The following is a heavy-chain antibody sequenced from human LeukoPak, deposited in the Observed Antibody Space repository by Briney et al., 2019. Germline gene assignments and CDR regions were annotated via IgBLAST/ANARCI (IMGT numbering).Heavy chain of an antibody. J-gene: IGHJ4*02. D-gene: IGHD4-17*01. V-gene: IGHV1-18*01. Sequence: ASVKVSCKASGYTFTSYDINWVRQATGQGLEWMGWMNPNSGNTNYAQKLQGRVTMTTDTSTSTAYMELRSLRSDDTAVYYCARDTGLIDYWGQGTLVTVSS. CDR2: MNPNSGNT. CDR3: ARDTGLIDY. CDR1: GYTFTSYD.